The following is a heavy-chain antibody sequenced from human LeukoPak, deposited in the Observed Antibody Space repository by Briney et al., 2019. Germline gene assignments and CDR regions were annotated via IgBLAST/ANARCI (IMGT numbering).Heavy chain of an antibody. CDR2: IYYSGST. J-gene: IGHJ5*02. CDR3: ARGDIHTSCLFGP. CDR1: GGSISSGGYY. Sequence: SETLSLTCTVSGGSISSGGYYWSWIRQHPGKGLEWIGYIYYSGSTYYNPSLKSRVTISVDTSKNQFSLKLSSVTAADTAVYYCARGDIHTSCLFGPWGQGTLVTVSS. V-gene: IGHV4-31*03. D-gene: IGHD2-2*01.